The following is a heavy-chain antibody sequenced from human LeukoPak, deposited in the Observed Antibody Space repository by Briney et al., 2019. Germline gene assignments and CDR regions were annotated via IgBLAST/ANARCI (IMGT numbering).Heavy chain of an antibody. CDR3: ARGYWGASGSYSIVDC. J-gene: IGHJ4*02. CDR1: GGTFSSYA. Sequence: ASVKVSCKASGGTFSSYAISWVRQAPGQGLEWMGRIIPILGIANYAQKFQGRVTITADKSTSTAYMELSSLRSEDTAVYYCARGYWGASGSYSIVDCWGQGALVTVSS. CDR2: IIPILGIA. D-gene: IGHD1-26*01. V-gene: IGHV1-69*04.